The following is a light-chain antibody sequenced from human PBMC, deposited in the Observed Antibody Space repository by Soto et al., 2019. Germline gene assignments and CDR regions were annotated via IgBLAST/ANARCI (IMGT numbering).Light chain of an antibody. CDR1: QSISSW. CDR2: DAS. J-gene: IGKJ4*01. Sequence: DIQMTQSPSTLSTSVGDRVTITCRASQSISSWLAWYQQKPGKAPKLLIYDASSLESGVPSRFSGSGSGTEFTLTISSLQPDDFPTYYCQQYNRYSTFGGGTKVEIK. V-gene: IGKV1-5*01. CDR3: QQYNRYST.